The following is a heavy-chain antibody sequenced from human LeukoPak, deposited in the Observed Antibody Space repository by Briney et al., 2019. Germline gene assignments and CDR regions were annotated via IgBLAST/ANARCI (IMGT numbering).Heavy chain of an antibody. J-gene: IGHJ3*02. Sequence: SVKVSCNASGGTFSSYAISWVRQAPGQGLEWMGGIIPIFGTANYAQKFQGRVTITADESTSTAYMELSSLRSEDTAVYYCARTKDIVVVPAAIPEAFDIWGQGTMVTVSS. D-gene: IGHD2-2*02. CDR1: GGTFSSYA. CDR2: IIPIFGTA. CDR3: ARTKDIVVVPAAIPEAFDI. V-gene: IGHV1-69*13.